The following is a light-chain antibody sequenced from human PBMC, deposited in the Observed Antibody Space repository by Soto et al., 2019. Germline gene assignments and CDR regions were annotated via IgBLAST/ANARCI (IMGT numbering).Light chain of an antibody. CDR3: QQYNNYWGT. Sequence: DIQMTQSPSTLSASVGDRVTITCRASQSISSWLAWYQQKPGKAPKLLICDAPYLESGVPSRFSGSGSGTEFTLTISSLQPDDFATYYCQQYNNYWGTFGQGTKV. V-gene: IGKV1-5*01. CDR1: QSISSW. J-gene: IGKJ1*01. CDR2: DAP.